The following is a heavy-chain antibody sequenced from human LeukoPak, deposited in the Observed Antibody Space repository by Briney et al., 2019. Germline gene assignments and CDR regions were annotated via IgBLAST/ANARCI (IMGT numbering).Heavy chain of an antibody. CDR3: TSDIAVVPTAIQGLY. Sequence: GASVKVSCKASGYTFTGYYIHWVRQAPGQGLEWMGWINPNSGGTNYAQKFQGRVTMTRDTSINTAYMELSGLRSDDTAVYYCTSDIAVVPTAIQGLYWGQGTLVAVSS. J-gene: IGHJ4*02. CDR1: GYTFTGYY. V-gene: IGHV1-2*02. CDR2: INPNSGGT. D-gene: IGHD2-2*01.